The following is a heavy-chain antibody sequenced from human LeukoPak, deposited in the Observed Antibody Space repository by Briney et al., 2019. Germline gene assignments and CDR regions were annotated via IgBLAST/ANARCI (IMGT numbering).Heavy chain of an antibody. D-gene: IGHD2-8*02. CDR1: GFTFSGYW. V-gene: IGHV3-30*03. Sequence: QAGGSLRLSCAASGFTFSGYWMLWVRQAPGKGLDWVTVISYHGSDKFYADSVKGRFTISRDSSRNTLSLQMNSLRTEDTAIYYCVRQDCNGGGRYLDHWGQGSLVTVSS. CDR2: ISYHGSDK. J-gene: IGHJ4*02. CDR3: VRQDCNGGGRYLDH.